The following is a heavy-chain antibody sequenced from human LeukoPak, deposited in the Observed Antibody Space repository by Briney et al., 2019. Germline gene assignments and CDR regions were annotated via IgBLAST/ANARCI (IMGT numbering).Heavy chain of an antibody. CDR2: ISGSGGST. Sequence: GGSLRLSCAASGFTFSSYAMSWVRQAPGKGLEWVSAISGSGGSTYYADSVKGRFTISRDNSKNTLYLQMNSLRAEDTAVYYCAKDHWDSSGYATSDYWGQGTLVTVSS. CDR3: AKDHWDSSGYATSDY. V-gene: IGHV3-23*01. J-gene: IGHJ4*02. D-gene: IGHD3-22*01. CDR1: GFTFSSYA.